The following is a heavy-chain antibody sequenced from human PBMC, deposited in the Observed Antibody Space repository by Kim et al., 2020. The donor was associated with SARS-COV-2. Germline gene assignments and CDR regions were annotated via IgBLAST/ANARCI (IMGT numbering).Heavy chain of an antibody. D-gene: IGHD5-12*01. CDR2: IYYSGST. Sequence: SETLSLTCTVSGGSISSGGYYWSWIRQHPGKGLEWIGYIYYSGSTYYNPSLKSRVTISVDTSKNQFSLKLSSVTAADTAVYYCASTAGWLRLGGDYYYGMDVWGQGTTVTVSS. J-gene: IGHJ6*02. V-gene: IGHV4-31*03. CDR3: ASTAGWLRLGGDYYYGMDV. CDR1: GGSISSGGYY.